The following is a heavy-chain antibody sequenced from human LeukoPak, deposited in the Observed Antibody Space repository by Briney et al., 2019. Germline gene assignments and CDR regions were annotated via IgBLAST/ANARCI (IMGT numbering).Heavy chain of an antibody. CDR2: IKPNSGGT. J-gene: IGHJ4*02. CDR3: AKEDSGSSIDY. D-gene: IGHD1-26*01. Sequence: ASVKVSCKASGYTFTGYYMHWVRQAPGQWLEFMGWIKPNSGGTKYAQKFQGRVTMTRDTSINTDYMELSRLRSDDTAVYYCAKEDSGSSIDYWGQGTLVTVSS. V-gene: IGHV1-2*02. CDR1: GYTFTGYY.